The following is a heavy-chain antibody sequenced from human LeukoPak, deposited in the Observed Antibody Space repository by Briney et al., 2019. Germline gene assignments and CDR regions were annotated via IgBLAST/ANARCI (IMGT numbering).Heavy chain of an antibody. Sequence: PGRSLRLSCAASGFTFSSYAMHWVRQAPGKGLEWVAVISYDGSNKYYADSVKGRFTISRDNSKNTLYLQMNSLRAEDTAVYYCAKIRGYGSGSYDWFDLWGQGTLVTVSS. CDR3: AKIRGYGSGSYDWFDL. J-gene: IGHJ5*02. CDR2: ISYDGSNK. CDR1: GFTFSSYA. V-gene: IGHV3-30-3*02. D-gene: IGHD3-10*01.